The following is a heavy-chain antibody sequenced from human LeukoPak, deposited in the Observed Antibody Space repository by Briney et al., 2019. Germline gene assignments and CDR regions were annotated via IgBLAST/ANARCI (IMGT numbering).Heavy chain of an antibody. CDR1: GFTVSSNY. CDR2: IYSGGST. CDR3: ARDYYDSSGYYTSWYFDY. D-gene: IGHD3-22*01. V-gene: IGHV3-53*01. Sequence: GGSLRLSCAASGFTVSSNYMSWVRQAPGKGLEWVSGIYSGGSTYYADSVKGRFTISRDNSKNTLYLQMNSLRAEDTAVYYCARDYYDSSGYYTSWYFDYWGQGTLVTVSS. J-gene: IGHJ4*02.